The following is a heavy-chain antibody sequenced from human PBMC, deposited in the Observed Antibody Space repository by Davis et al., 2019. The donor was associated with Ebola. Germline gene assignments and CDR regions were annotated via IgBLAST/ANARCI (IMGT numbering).Heavy chain of an antibody. CDR2: IGTAGDT. Sequence: PGGSLRLSCAASGFTFSSYDMHWVRQATGKGLEWVSAIGTAGDTYYAGSVKGRFTISRENAKNSLYLQMNSLRAEDTAVYHCLLSLHQGPIGLPPGTLLQEHLWG. J-gene: IGHJ6*01. CDR1: GFTFSSYD. V-gene: IGHV3-13*01. CDR3: LLSLHQGPIGLPPGTLLQEHL.